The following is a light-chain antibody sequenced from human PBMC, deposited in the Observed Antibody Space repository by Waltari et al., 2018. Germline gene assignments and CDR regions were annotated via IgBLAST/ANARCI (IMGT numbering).Light chain of an antibody. J-gene: IGKJ2*02. V-gene: IGKV1-5*03. CDR3: QQYFSGCT. CDR2: KAS. Sequence: DIQMTQSPSTLSASVGDRVTITCRASQSIVSWVAWYQQKPGKAPKLLIDKASSLQSGVPSTFSGSGCGTDFTLTISSLQPDDFATYYCQQYFSGCTFGQGTNLEIK. CDR1: QSIVSW.